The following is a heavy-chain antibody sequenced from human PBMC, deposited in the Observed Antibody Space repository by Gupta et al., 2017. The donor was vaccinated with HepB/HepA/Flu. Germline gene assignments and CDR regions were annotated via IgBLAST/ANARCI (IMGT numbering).Heavy chain of an antibody. CDR1: GGSISSGDYY. Sequence: QVQLLESGPGLVKPSQTLSLTCTVSGGSISSGDYYWSWIRQSPGKGLEWIGYIYYSGSTYYNPSLKSRVSISVDTSKTQFSLKLSSLTAADTAVYYCARGDYDFWSDSMPHHYGMDVWGQGTTVTVSS. V-gene: IGHV4-30-4*01. J-gene: IGHJ6*02. D-gene: IGHD3-3*01. CDR2: IYYSGST. CDR3: ARGDYDFWSDSMPHHYGMDV.